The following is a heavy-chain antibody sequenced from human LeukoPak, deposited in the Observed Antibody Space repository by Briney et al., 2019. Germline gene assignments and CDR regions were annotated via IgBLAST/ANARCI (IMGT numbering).Heavy chain of an antibody. Sequence: GGTLRLSCAASGFTFTSDGMRWVRQAPGKGLEWVAVIWYDGSNKYYADSVKGRFTISRDNSKNTLYLQMNSLRAEDTAVYYCAADSTADYWGQGTLVTVSS. CDR3: AADSTADY. CDR2: IWYDGSNK. V-gene: IGHV3-33*01. J-gene: IGHJ4*02. CDR1: GFTFTSDG. D-gene: IGHD2-2*01.